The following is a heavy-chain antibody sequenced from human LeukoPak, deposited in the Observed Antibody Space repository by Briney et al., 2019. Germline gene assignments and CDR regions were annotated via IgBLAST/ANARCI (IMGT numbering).Heavy chain of an antibody. D-gene: IGHD2-2*01. V-gene: IGHV3-20*04. CDR3: ARGGVPAAPIDY. J-gene: IGHJ4*02. CDR1: GFTFDDYG. Sequence: GGSLRLSCEASGFTFDDYGMSWVRQAPGKGQEWVSGINWNGGSTGYADSVKGRFTISRDNAKNSLYLQMNSLRAEDTALYYCARGGVPAAPIDYWGQGTLVTVSS. CDR2: INWNGGST.